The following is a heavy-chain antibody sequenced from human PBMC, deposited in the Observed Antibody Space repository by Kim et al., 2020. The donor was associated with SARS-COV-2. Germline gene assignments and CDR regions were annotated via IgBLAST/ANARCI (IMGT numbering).Heavy chain of an antibody. Sequence: GGSLRLSCVASGFTFSNYSMSWVRQAPGKGLEWVSVMKRRGSEKYYADSVKGRFTISRDSAKNSLYLQMNSLRAEDTAVYYCARGGWFDYW. CDR3: ARGGWFDY. J-gene: IGHJ4*01. V-gene: IGHV3-21*01. CDR1: GFTFSNYS. CDR2: MKRRGSEK. D-gene: IGHD2-15*01.